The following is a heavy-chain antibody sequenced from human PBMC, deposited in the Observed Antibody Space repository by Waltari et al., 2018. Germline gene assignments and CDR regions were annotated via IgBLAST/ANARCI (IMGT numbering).Heavy chain of an antibody. J-gene: IGHJ4*02. CDR2: IYYSGST. D-gene: IGHD2-15*01. V-gene: IGHV4-59*11. CDR1: GGSIRSHY. CDR3: ARAMVAAIGGFDY. Sequence: QVQLQESGPGLVKPSETLSLTCTVSGGSIRSHYWSWIRQPPGKGLEWIGYIYYSGSTNYNPSLKSRVTISVDTSKNQFSLKLSSVTAADTAVYYCARAMVAAIGGFDYWGQGTLVTVSS.